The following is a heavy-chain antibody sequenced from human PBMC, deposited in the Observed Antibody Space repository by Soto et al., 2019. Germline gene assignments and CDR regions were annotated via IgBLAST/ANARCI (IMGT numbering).Heavy chain of an antibody. Sequence: EVQLVESGGDLVQPGGSLRLSCAASGFTFSNYWMHWVRQAPGKGLMWVSRINPDGSRTTYADSVKGRFAISRDNAKNRGYRKMHSLGAGDAAVYYCERLNLGSYDCFDPWGQGTLVTVS. J-gene: IGHJ5*02. D-gene: IGHD3-16*01. CDR3: ERLNLGSYDCFDP. CDR1: GFTFSNYW. V-gene: IGHV3-74*01. CDR2: INPDGSRT.